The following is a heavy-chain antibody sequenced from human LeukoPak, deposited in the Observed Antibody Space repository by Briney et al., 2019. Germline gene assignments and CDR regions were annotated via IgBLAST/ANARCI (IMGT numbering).Heavy chain of an antibody. V-gene: IGHV1-8*01. D-gene: IGHD3-3*01. CDR3: ARSYDFWSGYYPFDP. CDR2: MNPNSGNT. Sequence: ASVKVSCKASGYTFTSYDINWVRQATGQGLEWMGWMNPNSGNTGYAQKFQGRVTITADESTSTAYMELSSLRSEDTAVYYCARSYDFWSGYYPFDPWGQGTLVTVSS. J-gene: IGHJ5*02. CDR1: GYTFTSYD.